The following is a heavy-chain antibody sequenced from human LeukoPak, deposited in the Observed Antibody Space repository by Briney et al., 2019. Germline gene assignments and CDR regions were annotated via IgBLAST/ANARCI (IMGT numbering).Heavy chain of an antibody. CDR1: GFTFSSYS. D-gene: IGHD5-12*01. Sequence: PGGSLRLSCAASGFTFSSYSMNWVRQAPGKGLEWVSSISSSSYIYYADSVKGRFTISRDNAKNSLYLQMNSLRAEDTAVYYCAKDLESGYDSHDWGQGTLVTVSS. CDR2: ISSSSYI. CDR3: AKDLESGYDSHD. V-gene: IGHV3-21*01. J-gene: IGHJ4*02.